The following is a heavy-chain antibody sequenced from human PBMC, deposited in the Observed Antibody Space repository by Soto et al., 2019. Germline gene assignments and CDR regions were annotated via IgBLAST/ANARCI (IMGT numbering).Heavy chain of an antibody. J-gene: IGHJ6*02. D-gene: IGHD6-13*01. CDR3: ARDLGEPAAGLDYYYGMDV. CDR2: IKQDGSEK. Sequence: GGSLRLSCAASGFTFSSYWMSWVRQAPGKGLEWVANIKQDGSEKYYVDSVKGRFTISRDNAKNSLYLQMNSLRAEDTAVYYCARDLGEPAAGLDYYYGMDVWGQGTTVTVSS. CDR1: GFTFSSYW. V-gene: IGHV3-7*05.